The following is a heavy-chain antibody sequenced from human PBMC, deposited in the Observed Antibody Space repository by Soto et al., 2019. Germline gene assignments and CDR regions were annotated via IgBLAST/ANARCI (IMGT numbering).Heavy chain of an antibody. CDR3: AKVRFALKYYYGLDV. CDR2: LTDDGKEK. Sequence: QVHLVESGGGVVQPGTSLRLSCVASGFTFSKYGMHWVRQAPGKGLEWVAILTDDGKEKYYADTVKGRFIISRDNSTNTLFLQMNTLSAEDTAVYYCAKVRFALKYYYGLDVWGQGTTVSVSS. V-gene: IGHV3-30*18. J-gene: IGHJ6*02. CDR1: GFTFSKYG. D-gene: IGHD3-16*01.